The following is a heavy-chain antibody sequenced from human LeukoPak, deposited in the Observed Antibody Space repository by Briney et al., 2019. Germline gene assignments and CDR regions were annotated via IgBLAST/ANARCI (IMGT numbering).Heavy chain of an antibody. Sequence: PSETLSLTCTVSGGSISSYYWSWIRQPPGKGLEWIGYIYYSGSTNYNPSLKSRVTISVDTSKNQFSLKLSSVTAADTAVYYCARHGAYYYGSGSGNFDHWGQGTLVTVSS. D-gene: IGHD3-10*01. CDR3: ARHGAYYYGSGSGNFDH. J-gene: IGHJ4*02. CDR1: GGSISSYY. CDR2: IYYSGST. V-gene: IGHV4-59*08.